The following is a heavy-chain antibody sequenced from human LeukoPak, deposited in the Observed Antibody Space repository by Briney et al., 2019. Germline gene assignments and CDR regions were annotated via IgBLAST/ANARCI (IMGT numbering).Heavy chain of an antibody. CDR1: GYSFTDYY. D-gene: IGHD3-10*01. CDR2: INPGDNVT. Sequence: SVTVSYKASGYSFTDYYLHWVRQAPGPGLEWMGWINPGDNVTKDAQKLQGRVTMTWDTSSSTAYMEVSRLKSDDTAVYFCAREYRAVSFYGDNWFDLWGQGPLVTVSS. V-gene: IGHV1-2*02. J-gene: IGHJ5*02. CDR3: AREYRAVSFYGDNWFDL.